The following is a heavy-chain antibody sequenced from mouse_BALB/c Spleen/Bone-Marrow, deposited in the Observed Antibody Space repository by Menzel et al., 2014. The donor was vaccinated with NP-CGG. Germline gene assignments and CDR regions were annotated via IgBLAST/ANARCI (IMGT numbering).Heavy chain of an antibody. V-gene: IGHV1-69*02. CDR1: GYTFTSYW. D-gene: IGHD1-1*01. Sequence: VHLVESGAELVRPGASVKLSCKASGYTFTSYWINWVKQRPGQGLEWIGNIYPSDSYTNYNQKFKDKATSTVDKSSSTAYMQLSSPTSEDSAVYYCTRSYGSSYEYYFDYWGQGTTLTVSS. CDR3: TRSYGSSYEYYFDY. J-gene: IGHJ2*01. CDR2: IYPSDSYT.